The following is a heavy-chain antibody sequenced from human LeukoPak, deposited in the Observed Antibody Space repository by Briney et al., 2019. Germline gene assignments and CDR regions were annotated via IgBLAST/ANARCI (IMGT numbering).Heavy chain of an antibody. D-gene: IGHD5-12*01. Sequence: SVKVSCKASGGTFSSYAIIWVRQAPGQGLEWMGGIIPIFGTANYAQKFQGRVTITTDESTSTAYMELSSLRSEDTAVYYCATISGYDQYFDYWGQGTLVTVSS. J-gene: IGHJ4*02. CDR1: GGTFSSYA. CDR3: ATISGYDQYFDY. CDR2: IIPIFGTA. V-gene: IGHV1-69*05.